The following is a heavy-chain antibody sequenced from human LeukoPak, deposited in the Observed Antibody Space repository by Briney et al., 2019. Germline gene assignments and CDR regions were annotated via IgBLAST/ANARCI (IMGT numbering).Heavy chain of an antibody. CDR3: ARHPIYFSGYDSSDGYAFDI. D-gene: IGHD3-22*01. J-gene: IGHJ3*02. CDR2: MNTNTGNP. V-gene: IGHV7-4-1*02. CDR1: GYTFTSYA. Sequence: GASVKVSCKASGYTFTSYAMNWVRQAPGQGLEWMGWMNTNTGNPTYAQGFTGRFVFSLDTSVSTAYLQISSLKAEDTAVYYCARHPIYFSGYDSSDGYAFDIWGQGTMVTVSS.